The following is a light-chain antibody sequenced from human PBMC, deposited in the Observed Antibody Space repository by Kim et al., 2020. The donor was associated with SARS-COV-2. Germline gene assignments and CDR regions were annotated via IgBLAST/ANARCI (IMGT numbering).Light chain of an antibody. J-gene: IGLJ2*01. CDR3: YSAADNNVV. V-gene: IGLV3-27*01. CDR2: KER. Sequence: EPPGQTARKHGPGDVVPKRYAQWFQARPAQAPVLVIYKERERPSGIPEGSSGSSTGTTVTLTIHGAQDEDEYYYYRYSAADNNVVFGGGTQLTVL. CDR1: VVPKRY.